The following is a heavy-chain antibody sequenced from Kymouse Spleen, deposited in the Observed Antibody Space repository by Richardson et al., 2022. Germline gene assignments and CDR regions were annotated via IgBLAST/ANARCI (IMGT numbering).Heavy chain of an antibody. Sequence: EVQLVQSGAEVKKPGESLKISCKGSGYSFTSYWIGWVRQMPGKGLEWMGIIYPGDSDTRYSPSFQGQVTISADKSISTAYLQWSSLKASDTAMYYCALIVVVPAAGYNWFDPWGQGTLVTVSS. CDR1: GYSFTSYW. J-gene: IGHJ5*02. CDR3: ALIVVVPAAGYNWFDP. V-gene: IGHV5-51*01. CDR2: IYPGDSDT. D-gene: IGHD2-2*02.